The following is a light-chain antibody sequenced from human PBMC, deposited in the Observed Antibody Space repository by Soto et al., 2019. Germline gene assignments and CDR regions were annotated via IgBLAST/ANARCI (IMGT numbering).Light chain of an antibody. CDR3: QQSDSLPLT. V-gene: IGKV1-39*01. J-gene: IGKJ4*01. CDR2: TAS. CDR1: RSVSRY. Sequence: DIQMTQSPSSLSVSVGDTVTITCRASRSVSRYLNWYQQVPGKPPKLLIYTASTSQTGVPSRFSGSGSGTEFTLTISSLQPEDFATYYCQQSDSLPLTFGGGTKVEIK.